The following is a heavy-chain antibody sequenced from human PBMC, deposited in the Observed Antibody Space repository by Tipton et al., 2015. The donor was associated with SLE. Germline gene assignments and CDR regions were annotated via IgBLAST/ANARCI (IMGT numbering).Heavy chain of an antibody. CDR2: IYTSGST. J-gene: IGHJ4*02. Sequence: TLSLTCTVSGGSISSYYWSWTRQPAGKGLEWIGRIYTSGSTNYNPSLKSRVTMSVDTSKNQFSLKLSSVTAADTAVYYCARSAIFGVIMGGYFDYWGQGTLVTVSS. V-gene: IGHV4-4*07. CDR3: ARSAIFGVIMGGYFDY. CDR1: GGSISSYY. D-gene: IGHD3-3*01.